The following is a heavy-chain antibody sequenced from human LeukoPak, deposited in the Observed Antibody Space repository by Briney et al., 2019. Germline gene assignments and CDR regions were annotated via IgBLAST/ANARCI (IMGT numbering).Heavy chain of an antibody. Sequence: GGSLRLSCAASGFTFSSYAMSWGRQAPGEGLEWVSAISGSGGSTYYADSVKGRFTISRDNSKNTLYLQMNSLRAEDTAVYYCVGTVVTRDFDYWGQGTLVTVSS. CDR1: GFTFSSYA. J-gene: IGHJ4*02. D-gene: IGHD4-23*01. V-gene: IGHV3-23*01. CDR3: VGTVVTRDFDY. CDR2: ISGSGGST.